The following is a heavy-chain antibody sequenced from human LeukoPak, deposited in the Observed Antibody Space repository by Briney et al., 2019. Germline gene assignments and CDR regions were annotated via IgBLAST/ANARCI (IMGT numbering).Heavy chain of an antibody. CDR3: ARDRFEGYDFWSGYKVVVFDP. Sequence: ASVKVSCKASGYTFTSYGISWVRQAPGQGLEWMGWISAYNGNTNYAQKLQGRVTMTTDTSTSTAYMELRSLRSDDTAVYYCARDRFEGYDFWSGYKVVVFDPWGQGTLVTVSS. J-gene: IGHJ5*02. CDR2: ISAYNGNT. CDR1: GYTFTSYG. D-gene: IGHD3-3*01. V-gene: IGHV1-18*01.